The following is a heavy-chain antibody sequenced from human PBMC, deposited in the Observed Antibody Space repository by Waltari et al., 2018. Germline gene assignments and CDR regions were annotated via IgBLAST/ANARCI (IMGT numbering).Heavy chain of an antibody. CDR2: IDHSGST. J-gene: IGHJ4*02. CDR3: AITSRGDYPPSPGY. V-gene: IGHV4-38-2*01. CDR1: GYSISSGYY. Sequence: QVQLQESGPGLVKPSETLSLTCAVSGYSISSGYYWGWIRQPPGKGLEWIGSIDHSGSTYYNPSLKSRVTISVDTSKNQFSLKLSSVTAADTAGYYCAITSRGDYPPSPGYWGQGTLVTVSS. D-gene: IGHD4-17*01.